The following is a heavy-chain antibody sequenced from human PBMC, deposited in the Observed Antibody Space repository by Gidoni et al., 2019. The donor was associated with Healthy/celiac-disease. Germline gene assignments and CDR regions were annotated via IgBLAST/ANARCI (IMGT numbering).Heavy chain of an antibody. CDR3: AKGPLYSSGWCVPAFDY. CDR1: GFTFRSYG. J-gene: IGHJ4*02. D-gene: IGHD6-19*01. CDR2: ISYDGSNK. Sequence: QVQLVESGGGVVQPGRSLRLPCAASGFTFRSYGMHGVRQAPGKGMEWVAVISYDGSNKYYADSVKGRFTISRDNSKNTLYLQMNSLRAEDTAVYYCAKGPLYSSGWCVPAFDYWGQGTLVTVSS. V-gene: IGHV3-30*18.